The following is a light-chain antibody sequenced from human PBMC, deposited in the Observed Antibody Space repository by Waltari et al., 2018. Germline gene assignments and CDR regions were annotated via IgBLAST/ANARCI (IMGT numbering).Light chain of an antibody. J-gene: IGKJ1*01. V-gene: IGKV3-20*01. CDR1: QSVGKY. Sequence: VLTQSPGTLSLSPGERATLSSRASQSVGKYLAWYQQTPGQAPRRLLHGTSTRATGIPDRFSGSGSGTDFSLTISRLEPEDFAVYYCQKYVSLPATFGQGTKVQAK. CDR2: GTS. CDR3: QKYVSLPAT.